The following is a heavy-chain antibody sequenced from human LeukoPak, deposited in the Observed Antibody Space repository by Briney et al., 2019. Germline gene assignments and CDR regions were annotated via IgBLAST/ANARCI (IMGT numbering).Heavy chain of an antibody. CDR2: IRYDGSNK. CDR3: AKDYDFWSGRTDV. J-gene: IGHJ6*04. Sequence: GGSLRLSCAASGFTFSSYGMHWVRQAPGKGLEWVAFIRYDGSNKYYADSVKGRFTISRDNSKNTLYLQMNSLRAEDTAVYYCAKDYDFWSGRTDVWGKGTTVTVSS. V-gene: IGHV3-30*02. CDR1: GFTFSSYG. D-gene: IGHD3-3*01.